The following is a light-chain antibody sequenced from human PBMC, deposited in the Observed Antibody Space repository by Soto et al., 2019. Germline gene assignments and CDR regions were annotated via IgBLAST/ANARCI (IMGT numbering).Light chain of an antibody. Sequence: DIQMTQSPSTLSASVGDRVTITCRASQSISGRLAWYQQKPGKAPNLLIYDTSSLESGVTSRFSGSGSGTEFSLAISSLRPVDFATYYCQQYNSYPATCGQGTRLEI. CDR1: QSISGR. CDR2: DTS. J-gene: IGKJ2*01. V-gene: IGKV1-5*01. CDR3: QQYNSYPAT.